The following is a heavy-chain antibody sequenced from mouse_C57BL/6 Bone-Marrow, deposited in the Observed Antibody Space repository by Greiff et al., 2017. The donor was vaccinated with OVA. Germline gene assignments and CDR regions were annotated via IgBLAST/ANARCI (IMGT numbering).Heavy chain of an antibody. V-gene: IGHV1-55*01. CDR2: IYPGSGST. CDR1: GYTFTSYW. J-gene: IGHJ3*01. CDR3: ARLGVYYDYDEGFAY. Sequence: QVQLQQSGAELVKPGASVKMSCKASGYTFTSYWITWVKQRPGQGLEWIGDIYPGSGSTNYNEKFKSKATLTVDTSSSTAYMQLSSLTSEDSAVYYCARLGVYYDYDEGFAYWGQGTLVTVSA. D-gene: IGHD2-4*01.